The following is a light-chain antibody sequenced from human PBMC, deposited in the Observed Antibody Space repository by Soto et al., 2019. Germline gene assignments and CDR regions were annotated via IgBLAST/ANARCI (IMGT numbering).Light chain of an antibody. V-gene: IGLV2-14*01. J-gene: IGLJ3*02. CDR3: SSYTRSSSWV. CDR1: ISDIGGYNY. Sequence: QYVLTQPASMSGSPGQSITISCTGTISDIGGYNYVSWYQQHPGKAPKLMIYDVNNRPSGVSDRFSGSKSGNTASLTISGLQAEDEADYYCSSYTRSSSWVFGGGTKLTVL. CDR2: DVN.